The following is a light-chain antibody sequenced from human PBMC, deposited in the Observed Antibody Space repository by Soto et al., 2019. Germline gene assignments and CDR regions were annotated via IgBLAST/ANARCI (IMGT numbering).Light chain of an antibody. V-gene: IGLV1-44*01. CDR3: QSYDNSLSALV. CDR2: SDD. Sequence: QSVLTQPPSASGTPGQRVTISCSGSSSNIGSNYVNWYQHLPGTAPKLLIYSDDQRPSGVPDRFSASKSGTSASLAITRLQAEDEADYYCQSYDNSLSALVFGTGTKVTVL. CDR1: SSNIGSNY. J-gene: IGLJ1*01.